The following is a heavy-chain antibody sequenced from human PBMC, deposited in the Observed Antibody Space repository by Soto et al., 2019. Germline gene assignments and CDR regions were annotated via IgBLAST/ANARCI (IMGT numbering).Heavy chain of an antibody. J-gene: IGHJ3*02. V-gene: IGHV3-23*01. CDR1: GFTCSSYD. CDR2: ILVRGST. Sequence: GGSLRLSCAASGFTCSSYDMSWVRQAPGKGLEWVSTILVRGSTHYPDSVKGRFTISRDNSKNTLFLQMNSLTAGDTAVYYCAKATATGGGAFDICGQGAMVTVSS. D-gene: IGHD2-8*02. CDR3: AKATATGGGAFDI.